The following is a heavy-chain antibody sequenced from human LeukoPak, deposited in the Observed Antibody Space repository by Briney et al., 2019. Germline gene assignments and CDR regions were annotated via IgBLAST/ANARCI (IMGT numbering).Heavy chain of an antibody. D-gene: IGHD6-19*01. CDR3: ARPRPPMYSSGPGYWFDP. CDR2: INAGNGNT. J-gene: IGHJ5*02. CDR1: GYTFTSYA. V-gene: IGHV1-3*01. Sequence: GASVKVSCKASGYTFTSYAMHWVRQAPGQRLEWMGWINAGNGNTKYSQKFQGRVTITRDTSASTAYMELSSLRSEDTAVYYCARPRPPMYSSGPGYWFDPWGQGTLVTVSS.